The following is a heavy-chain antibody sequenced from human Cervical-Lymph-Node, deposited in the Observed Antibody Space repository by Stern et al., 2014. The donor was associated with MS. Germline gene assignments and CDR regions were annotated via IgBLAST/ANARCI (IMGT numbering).Heavy chain of an antibody. Sequence: VQLVESGAEVKKPGSSVKVSCKASGGTFTSYAISWVRQAPGQGLEWMGGIIPIFGTAHYAQKFQGRVTITADESTSTAYMDLRSLRSEDTAIYYCATVGDHYDSSGYYYGSWGQGTQVTVSS. CDR2: IIPIFGTA. CDR1: GGTFTSYA. D-gene: IGHD3-22*01. V-gene: IGHV1-69*01. J-gene: IGHJ4*02. CDR3: ATVGDHYDSSGYYYGS.